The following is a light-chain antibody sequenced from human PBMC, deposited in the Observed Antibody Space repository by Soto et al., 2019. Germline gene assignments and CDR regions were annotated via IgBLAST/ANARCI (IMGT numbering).Light chain of an antibody. Sequence: DTQMTQSPSTLCSSFGDRVTITCRASQSISSWLAWYQQKPGKAPKLLIYKASTLKSGVPSRFSVSGSGTEFTLTISRLKTDDFATYYCQHYNSYSEAFCQGTKVDIK. CDR1: QSISSW. J-gene: IGKJ1*01. V-gene: IGKV1-5*03. CDR2: KAS. CDR3: QHYNSYSEA.